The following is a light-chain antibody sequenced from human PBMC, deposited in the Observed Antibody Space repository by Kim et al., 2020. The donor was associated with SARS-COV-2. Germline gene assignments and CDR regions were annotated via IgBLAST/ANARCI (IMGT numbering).Light chain of an antibody. J-gene: IGLJ1*01. CDR3: QSYDNSLSGYV. V-gene: IGLV1-40*01. Sequence: QSVLTQPPSVFGAPGERVTISCTWSSSNIGAGYDVHWYQQSPGTAPKLLIYGSTNRPSGVPDRFSGSKSGTSASLAITGLQAEDEADYFCQSYDNSLSGYVFATGTKVTVL. CDR1: SSNIGAGYD. CDR2: GST.